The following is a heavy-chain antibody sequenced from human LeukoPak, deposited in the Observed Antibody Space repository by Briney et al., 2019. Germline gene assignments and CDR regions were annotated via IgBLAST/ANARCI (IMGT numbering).Heavy chain of an antibody. D-gene: IGHD3-3*01. CDR2: IKQDGSEP. J-gene: IGHJ4*02. V-gene: IGHV3-7*01. CDR1: GFTFSNYW. CDR3: ARDFWGAYRVDYFDY. Sequence: GGSLRLSCAASGFTFSNYWMSWLRRAPGKGLEWVANIKQDGSEPYYVDSVRGLFTISRDNAKKSLHLQMNSVRDEDTDVYYCARDFWGAYRVDYFDYWGQGTLVTVSS.